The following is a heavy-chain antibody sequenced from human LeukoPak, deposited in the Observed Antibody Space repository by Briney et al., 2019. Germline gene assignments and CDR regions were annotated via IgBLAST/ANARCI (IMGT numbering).Heavy chain of an antibody. Sequence: ASVKVSCKASGYTFTGYYMHWVRQAPGQGLEWMGWINPNSGGTNYAQKFQGRVTMTRDTSISTAYMELSRLRSDDTAVYYCARDSIVVVTHAAFDIWDQGTMVTVSS. V-gene: IGHV1-2*02. J-gene: IGHJ3*02. CDR3: ARDSIVVVTHAAFDI. CDR2: INPNSGGT. CDR1: GYTFTGYY. D-gene: IGHD3-22*01.